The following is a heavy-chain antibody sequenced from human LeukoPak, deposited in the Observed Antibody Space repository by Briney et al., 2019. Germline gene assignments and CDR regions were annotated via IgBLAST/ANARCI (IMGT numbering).Heavy chain of an antibody. D-gene: IGHD5-18*01. V-gene: IGHV4-34*01. Sequence: PSETLSLTCTVSGGSISSYYWSWIRQPPGKGLEWIGEINHSGSTNYNPSLKSRVTISVDTSKNQFSLKLSSVTAADTAVYYCARGRGWIQLWLRGACYFDYWGQGTLVTVSS. J-gene: IGHJ4*02. CDR3: ARGRGWIQLWLRGACYFDY. CDR1: GGSISSYY. CDR2: INHSGST.